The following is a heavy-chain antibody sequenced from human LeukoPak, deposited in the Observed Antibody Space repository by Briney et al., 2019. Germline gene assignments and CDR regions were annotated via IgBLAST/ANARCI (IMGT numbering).Heavy chain of an antibody. V-gene: IGHV3-9*01. Sequence: GRSLRLSCAASGFTFDDYAMHWVRQAPGKGLEWVSGISWNSGSIGYADSVKGRFTISRDNSKNTLYLQLNSLRAGDTAVYYCAKDQGSTWYLVDCWGPGTLVTVSS. J-gene: IGHJ4*02. CDR2: ISWNSGSI. CDR3: AKDQGSTWYLVDC. CDR1: GFTFDDYA. D-gene: IGHD6-13*01.